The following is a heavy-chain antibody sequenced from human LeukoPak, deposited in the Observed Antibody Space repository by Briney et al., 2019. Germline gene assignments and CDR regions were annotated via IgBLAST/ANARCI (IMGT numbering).Heavy chain of an antibody. J-gene: IGHJ4*02. V-gene: IGHV4-34*01. Sequence: SETLSLTCAVYGGSFSGYYWSWIRQPPGKGLEWIGEINHSGSTNYNPSLKSRVTISVDTSKNQFSLKLSSVTAADTAVYYCARGRYLTTSGGAAAGFLDYWGQGSLVTVST. D-gene: IGHD6-13*01. CDR1: GGSFSGYY. CDR2: INHSGST. CDR3: ARGRYLTTSGGAAAGFLDY.